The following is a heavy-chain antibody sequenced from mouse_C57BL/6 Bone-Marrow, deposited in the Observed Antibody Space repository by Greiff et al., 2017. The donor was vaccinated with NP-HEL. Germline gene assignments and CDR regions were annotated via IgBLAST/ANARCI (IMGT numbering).Heavy chain of an antibody. CDR1: GYSITSGYY. V-gene: IGHV3-6*01. CDR2: ISYDGSN. CDR3: ASRIYYYGSSYDFDY. D-gene: IGHD1-1*01. J-gene: IGHJ2*01. Sequence: EVHLVESGPGLVKPSQSLSLTCSVTGYSITSGYYWNWIRQFPGNKLEWMGYISYDGSNNYNPSLKNRISITRDTSKNQFFLKLNSVTTEDTATYYCASRIYYYGSSYDFDYWGQGTTLTVSS.